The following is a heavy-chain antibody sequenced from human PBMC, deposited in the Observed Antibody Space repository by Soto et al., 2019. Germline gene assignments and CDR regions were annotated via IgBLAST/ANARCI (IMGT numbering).Heavy chain of an antibody. CDR1: GYSFTSYW. Sequence: PGESLKISCKGSGYSFTSYWIGWVRQMPGKGLEWMGIIYPGDSDTRYSPSFQGQVTISADKSISTAYLQWSSLKASDTAMYYCARLGSSYDSSGYYPTAIQHWGQGTLVTVSS. D-gene: IGHD3-22*01. J-gene: IGHJ1*01. CDR2: IYPGDSDT. V-gene: IGHV5-51*01. CDR3: ARLGSSYDSSGYYPTAIQH.